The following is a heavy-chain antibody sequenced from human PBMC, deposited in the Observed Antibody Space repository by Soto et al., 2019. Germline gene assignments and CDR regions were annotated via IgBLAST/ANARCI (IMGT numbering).Heavy chain of an antibody. D-gene: IGHD3-22*01. V-gene: IGHV3-7*03. CDR3: ARDGKWLLPLYFDY. CDR2: IKQDGSEK. Sequence: PGGSLRLSCAASGFTFSNYAMSWVRQAPGKGLEWVASIKQDGSEKYYVDSMKGRFTISRDNAKNSLYLQMNSLRAEDTAVYYCARDGKWLLPLYFDYWGQGALVTVSS. J-gene: IGHJ4*02. CDR1: GFTFSNYA.